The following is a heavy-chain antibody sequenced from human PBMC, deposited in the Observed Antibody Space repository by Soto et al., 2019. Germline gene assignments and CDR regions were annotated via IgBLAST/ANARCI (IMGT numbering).Heavy chain of an antibody. CDR2: ISWNSGSI. V-gene: IGHV3-9*01. J-gene: IGHJ4*02. CDR3: AKDIHGRYFDYFDY. CDR1: GFTFDDYA. Sequence: EVQLVESGGGLVQPGRSLRLSCAASGFTFDDYAMHWVRQAPGKGLEWVSGISWNSGSIGYADSVKGRFTISRDNAKNSLYLQMNSLRAEDTALYYYAKDIHGRYFDYFDYWGQGTLVTVSS. D-gene: IGHD3-9*01.